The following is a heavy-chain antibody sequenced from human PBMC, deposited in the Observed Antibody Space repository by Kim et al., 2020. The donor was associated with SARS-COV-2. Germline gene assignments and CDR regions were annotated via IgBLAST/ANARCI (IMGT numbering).Heavy chain of an antibody. D-gene: IGHD3-3*01. Sequence: GGSLRLSCAASGFTFSSYGMHWVRQAPGKGLEWVAVISYDGSNKYYADSVKGRFTISRDNSKNTLYLQMNSLRAEDTAVYYCAKDVHLLEWLLFYWGQGTLVTVSS. CDR3: AKDVHLLEWLLFY. J-gene: IGHJ4*02. CDR1: GFTFSSYG. CDR2: ISYDGSNK. V-gene: IGHV3-30*18.